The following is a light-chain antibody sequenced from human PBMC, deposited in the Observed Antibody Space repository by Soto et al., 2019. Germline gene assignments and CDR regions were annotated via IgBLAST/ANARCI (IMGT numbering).Light chain of an antibody. J-gene: IGLJ2*01. CDR2: EDS. CDR3: HLWDASSDHVV. CDR1: NIGSKS. V-gene: IGLV3-21*02. Sequence: SYELTQPPSVSVAPGQTARITCGAKNIGSKSVHWYREKPGQAPVLVVYEDSGRPSEIPDRFSGSNSGNTATLTISRVEAGDEADYYCHLWDASSDHVVFGGGTKLTVL.